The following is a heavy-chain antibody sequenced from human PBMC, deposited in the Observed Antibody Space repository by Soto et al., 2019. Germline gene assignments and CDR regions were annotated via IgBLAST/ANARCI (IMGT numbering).Heavy chain of an antibody. J-gene: IGHJ4*02. V-gene: IGHV3-23*01. CDR1: GFTFSNYA. D-gene: IGHD6-6*01. CDR3: AKIGSSSSVSLPLVLLDY. Sequence: GGSLGLSCAASGFTFSNYAMSWVRQSPGKGLEWVSAIPGSGGSTYYAGSVRGRFTISRDNSKNTLYLQMNSLRVEDTAVYYCAKIGSSSSVSLPLVLLDYWGQGALVTVSS. CDR2: IPGSGGST.